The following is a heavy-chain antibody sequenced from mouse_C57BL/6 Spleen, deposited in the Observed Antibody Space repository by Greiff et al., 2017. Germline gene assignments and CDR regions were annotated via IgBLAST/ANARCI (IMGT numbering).Heavy chain of an antibody. CDR3: VRVESFGSSLAY. Sequence: EVQLVESGGGLVQPKGSLKLSCAASGFTFNTYAMPWVRQAPGKGLEWVARIRSKSSNYATYYAVSVKDRFTISRDDSQSMLYLQMNHLKTEDTAMYYCVRVESFGSSLAYWGQGTLVTVSA. CDR2: IRSKSSNYAT. J-gene: IGHJ3*01. CDR1: GFTFNTYA. D-gene: IGHD1-1*01. V-gene: IGHV10-3*01.